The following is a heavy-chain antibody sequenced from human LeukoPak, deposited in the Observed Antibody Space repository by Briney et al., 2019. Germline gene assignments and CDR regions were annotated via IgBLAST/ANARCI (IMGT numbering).Heavy chain of an antibody. CDR1: GFTLSGSA. Sequence: GGSLRLSCAASGFTLSGSAMHWVRQASGKGLEWVGRIRSKANSYATAYAASVKGRFTISRDDSKNTAYLQMNSLKSEDTAVYYCTRLAGDEYFDISRGPDWGQGTLVTVSS. CDR2: IRSKANSYAT. D-gene: IGHD3-9*01. CDR3: TRLAGDEYFDISRGPD. V-gene: IGHV3-73*01. J-gene: IGHJ4*02.